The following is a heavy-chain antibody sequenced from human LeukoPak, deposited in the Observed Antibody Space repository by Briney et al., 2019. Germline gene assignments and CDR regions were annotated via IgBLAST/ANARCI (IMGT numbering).Heavy chain of an antibody. Sequence: GGFLRLSCAASGFIFDDYAMHWVRQAPGRGLEWVSGISWNTNNIAYADSVKGRFTISRDNAKNSLYLQMNSLRPEDMALYYCAKATFYDILTGPFDYWGQGALVTVSS. D-gene: IGHD3-9*01. CDR3: AKATFYDILTGPFDY. CDR2: ISWNTNNI. V-gene: IGHV3-9*03. CDR1: GFIFDDYA. J-gene: IGHJ4*02.